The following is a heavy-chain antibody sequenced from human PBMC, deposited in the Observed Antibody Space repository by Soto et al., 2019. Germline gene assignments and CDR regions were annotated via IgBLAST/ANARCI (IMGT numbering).Heavy chain of an antibody. CDR2: IDPSDSDI. V-gene: IGHV5-51*01. J-gene: IGHJ6*02. CDR1: GYRFASYR. CDR3: ARSLFMTTVTTRYYYGMDV. Sequence: GESLKISCKGSGYRFASYRIAWVRQMPGKGLEWMGIIDPSDSDIRYSPSFQGQVTISADKSISTAYLQWSSLKASDTAMYYCARSLFMTTVTTRYYYGMDVWGQGTTVTVSS. D-gene: IGHD4-17*01.